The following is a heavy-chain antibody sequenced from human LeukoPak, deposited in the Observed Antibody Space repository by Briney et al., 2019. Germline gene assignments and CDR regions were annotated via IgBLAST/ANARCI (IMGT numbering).Heavy chain of an antibody. CDR3: ARRVATVTGFCDY. CDR2: IYYSGST. CDR1: GGSISSSSYY. J-gene: IGHJ4*02. V-gene: IGHV4-39*01. Sequence: LETLSLTCTVSGGSISSSSYYWGWIRQPPGKGLEWIGSIYYSGSTYYNPSLKSRVTISVDTSKNQFSLKLSSVTAADTAVYYCARRVATVTGFCDYWGQGTLVTVSS. D-gene: IGHD4-17*01.